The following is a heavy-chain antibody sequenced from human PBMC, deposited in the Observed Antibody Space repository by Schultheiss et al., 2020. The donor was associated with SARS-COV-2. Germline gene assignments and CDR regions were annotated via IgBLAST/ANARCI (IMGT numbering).Heavy chain of an antibody. J-gene: IGHJ4*02. CDR2: IYFTGIT. Sequence: SQTLSLTCPVSGSSISGYFWTWIRQPPGKGLDPIGNIYFTGITKYNPSLKSRVTISIDTSKNQFSLKLGSVTAADTAVYFCARATRVESLFSVRGGSFDFWGRGALVTVSS. CDR3: ARATRVESLFSVRGGSFDF. D-gene: IGHD5-24*01. CDR1: GSSISGYF. V-gene: IGHV4-59*01.